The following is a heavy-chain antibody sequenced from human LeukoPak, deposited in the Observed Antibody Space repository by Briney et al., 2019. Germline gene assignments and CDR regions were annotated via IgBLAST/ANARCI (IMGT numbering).Heavy chain of an antibody. D-gene: IGHD6-13*01. CDR2: ISGSGGST. Sequence: GGSLRLSCAASGFTFTSYAMSWVRQAPGKGLAWVSAISGSGGSTYYAYSVMGRFTISRDNSKNTLYLQMNSLRAEDTAVYYCAKGWYSSSWYYFDYWGQGTLVTVSS. J-gene: IGHJ4*02. CDR1: GFTFTSYA. V-gene: IGHV3-23*01. CDR3: AKGWYSSSWYYFDY.